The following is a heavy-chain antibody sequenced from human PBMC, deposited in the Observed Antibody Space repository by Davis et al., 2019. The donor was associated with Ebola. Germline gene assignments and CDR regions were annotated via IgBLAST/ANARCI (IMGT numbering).Heavy chain of an antibody. CDR1: GFTFSSYS. J-gene: IGHJ4*02. CDR3: AKEEDPYYFDS. Sequence: GESLKISCAASGFTFSSYSMNWVRQAPGKGLEWVSSISSSSSYIYYADSVKGRFTISRDNSKNTLFIQMNSLRDEDTAVYYCAKEEDPYYFDSWGQGTLVTVSS. CDR2: ISSSSSYI. V-gene: IGHV3-21*01.